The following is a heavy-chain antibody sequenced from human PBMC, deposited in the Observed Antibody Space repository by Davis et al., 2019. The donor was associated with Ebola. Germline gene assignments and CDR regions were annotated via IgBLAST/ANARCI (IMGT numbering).Heavy chain of an antibody. J-gene: IGHJ5*02. CDR2: IIPIFGTA. D-gene: IGHD5-12*01. CDR1: GGTFSSYA. V-gene: IGHV1-69*06. Sequence: SVKVSCKASGGTFSSYAISWVRQAPGQGLEWMGGIIPIFGTANYAQKFQGRVTITADKSTSTAYMELSSLRSEDTAVYYCARRGYDSYWFDPWGQGTLVTVSS. CDR3: ARRGYDSYWFDP.